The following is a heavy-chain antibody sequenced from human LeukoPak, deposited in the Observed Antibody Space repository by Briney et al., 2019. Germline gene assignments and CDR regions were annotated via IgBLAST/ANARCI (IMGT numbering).Heavy chain of an antibody. J-gene: IGHJ6*03. CDR3: VSSRFYYYYYMDV. CDR2: ISGSGGST. Sequence: GGSLRLSCAASGFTFSSYEMNWVRQAPGKGLEWVSGISGSGGSTYYADSVKGRFTISRDNSKNTLYLQMNSLRAEDTAVYYCVSSRFYYYYYMDVWGKGTTVTISS. V-gene: IGHV3-23*01. D-gene: IGHD6-13*01. CDR1: GFTFSSYE.